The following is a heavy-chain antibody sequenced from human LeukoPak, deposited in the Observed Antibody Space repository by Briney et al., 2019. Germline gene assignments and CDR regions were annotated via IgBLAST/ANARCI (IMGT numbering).Heavy chain of an antibody. CDR1: VYTFTGYY. V-gene: IGHV1-2*02. D-gene: IGHD6-13*01. J-gene: IGHJ4*02. Sequence: ASVKVSCKASVYTFTGYYMHWVRQAPGQGLEWMGWVNPSSGGSNYAQKFRGRVTMTRDTSISTAYIELRRLRSDDTAVYYCARGVVAAGTVDYWGQGTLVTVSS. CDR3: ARGVVAAGTVDY. CDR2: VNPSSGGS.